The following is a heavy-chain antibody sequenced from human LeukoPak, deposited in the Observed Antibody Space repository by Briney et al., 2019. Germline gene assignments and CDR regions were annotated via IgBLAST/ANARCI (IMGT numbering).Heavy chain of an antibody. J-gene: IGHJ5*02. CDR2: ISSSSSYI. Sequence: GGSLRLSCAASGFTFSSYSMNWVRQALGKGLEWVSSISSSSSYIYYADSVKGRFTISRDNAKNSLYLQMNSLRAEDTAVYYCARVPHGSGYSSSWYPRWFDPWGQGTLVTVSS. CDR3: ARVPHGSGYSSSWYPRWFDP. CDR1: GFTFSSYS. V-gene: IGHV3-21*01. D-gene: IGHD6-13*01.